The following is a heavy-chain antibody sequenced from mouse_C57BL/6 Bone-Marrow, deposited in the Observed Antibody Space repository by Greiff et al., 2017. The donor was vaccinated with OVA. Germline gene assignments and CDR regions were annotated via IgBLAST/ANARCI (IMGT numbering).Heavy chain of an antibody. Sequence: EVNLVESEGGLVQPGSSMKLSCTASGFTFSDYYMAWVRQVPEKGLEWVANINYDSSSTYYLDSLKSRFIISRDNAKNILYLQMSSLKSEDTATYYCAREDYYGSSYQFAYWGQGTLVTVSA. CDR2: INYDSSST. CDR3: AREDYYGSSYQFAY. J-gene: IGHJ3*01. V-gene: IGHV5-16*01. CDR1: GFTFSDYY. D-gene: IGHD1-1*01.